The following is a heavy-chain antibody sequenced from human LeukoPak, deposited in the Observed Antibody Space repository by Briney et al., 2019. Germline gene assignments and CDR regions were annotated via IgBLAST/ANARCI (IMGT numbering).Heavy chain of an antibody. V-gene: IGHV3-23*01. J-gene: IGHJ4*02. CDR1: GFTFSNYV. D-gene: IGHD4-17*01. CDR3: AKQHAPTGGYFDF. CDR2: VSGSDGRT. Sequence: GGSLRLSCAASGFTFSNYVMSWVRQAPGKGLEYISTVSGSDGRTFYADSVRGRFTISRDNSKNTLYLQVDSLRAEDTAVYYCAKQHAPTGGYFDFWGQGTLVTVSS.